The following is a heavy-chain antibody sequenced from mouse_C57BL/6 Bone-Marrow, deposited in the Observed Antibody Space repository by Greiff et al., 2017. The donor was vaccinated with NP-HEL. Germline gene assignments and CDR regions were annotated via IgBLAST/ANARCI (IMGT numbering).Heavy chain of an antibody. D-gene: IGHD2-10*02. J-gene: IGHJ3*01. CDR2: IYPRSGNT. CDR1: GYTFTSYG. Sequence: QVQLQQSGAELARPGASVKLSCKASGYTFTSYGISWVKQRTGQGLEWIGEIYPRSGNTYYNEKFKGKATLTADKSSGTAYMELRSLTSEDSAVYFCARGGYGGFAYWGQGTLVTVSA. CDR3: ARGGYGGFAY. V-gene: IGHV1-81*01.